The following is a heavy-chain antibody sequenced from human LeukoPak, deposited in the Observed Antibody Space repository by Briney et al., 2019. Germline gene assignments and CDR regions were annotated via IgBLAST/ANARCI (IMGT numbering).Heavy chain of an antibody. CDR3: ARDPPAHCGGDCYNY. CDR1: GYTFTGYY. CDR2: INPNSGGT. D-gene: IGHD2-21*02. Sequence: GASVKVSCKASGYTFTGYYMHWVRQAPGQGLEWMGWINPNSGGTNYAQKFQGRVTMTRDTSISTAYMELSRLRSDDTAVYYCARDPPAHCGGDCYNYWGQGTLVTVSS. J-gene: IGHJ4*02. V-gene: IGHV1-2*02.